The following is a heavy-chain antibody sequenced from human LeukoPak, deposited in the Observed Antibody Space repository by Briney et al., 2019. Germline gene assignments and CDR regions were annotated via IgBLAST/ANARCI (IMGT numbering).Heavy chain of an antibody. CDR2: IIPIFGTA. V-gene: IGHV1-69*05. D-gene: IGHD3-10*01. J-gene: IGHJ6*03. CDR1: GGTFSSYA. CDR3: ARDRHYYGSGSYYPRYYYMDV. Sequence: SVKVSCKASGGTFSSYAISWVRQAPGQGLEWMGGIIPIFGTANYAQKFQGRVTITTDESTSTAYMELSSLRSEDTAVYYCARDRHYYGSGSYYPRYYYMDVWGKGTTVTVSS.